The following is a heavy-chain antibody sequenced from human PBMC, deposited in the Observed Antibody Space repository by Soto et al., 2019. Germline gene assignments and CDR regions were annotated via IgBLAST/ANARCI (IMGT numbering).Heavy chain of an antibody. Sequence: QVQLVQSGAEVKKPGSSVKVSCKASGGTFSSYAISWVRQAPGQGLEWMGGIIPIPGTANYAQKFQGSVTITSDEPTSTAYMELSSLRSEDTAVYYCARSQGSSTSLEIYYYYYYGMDVWGQGTTVTVSS. J-gene: IGHJ6*02. CDR2: IIPIPGTA. CDR1: GGTFSSYA. CDR3: ARSQGSSTSLEIYYYYYYGMDV. V-gene: IGHV1-69*01. D-gene: IGHD2-2*01.